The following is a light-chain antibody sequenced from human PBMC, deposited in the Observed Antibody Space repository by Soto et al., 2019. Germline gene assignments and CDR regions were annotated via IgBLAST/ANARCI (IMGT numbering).Light chain of an antibody. CDR2: AAS. J-gene: IGKJ2*01. CDR3: QQHGASPPYT. CDR1: RGISRSY. V-gene: IGKV3-20*01. Sequence: EIVFTQSPGTLSLSPGESTTLSCRASRGISRSYLAWYQQKPGQAPRLLIYAASTRATDIPDRFHGSGSATDFSLSLSILGPKNSTVHYCQQHGASPPYTFGQGTKREIK.